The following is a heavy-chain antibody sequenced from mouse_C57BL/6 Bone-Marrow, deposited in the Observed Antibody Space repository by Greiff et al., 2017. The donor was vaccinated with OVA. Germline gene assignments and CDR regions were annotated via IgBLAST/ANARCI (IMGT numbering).Heavy chain of an antibody. D-gene: IGHD2-1*01. J-gene: IGHJ1*03. CDR3: TGGNYLYVDV. Sequence: EVQLQQSGTVLARPGASVKMSCKTSGYTFTSYWMHWVKQRPGQGLEWIGAIYPGNSDTSYNQKFKGKAKLTAVTSASTAYMELSSLTNENSTVYYCTGGNYLYVDVWGTGTTGTVSS. CDR1: GYTFTSYW. CDR2: IYPGNSDT. V-gene: IGHV1-5*01.